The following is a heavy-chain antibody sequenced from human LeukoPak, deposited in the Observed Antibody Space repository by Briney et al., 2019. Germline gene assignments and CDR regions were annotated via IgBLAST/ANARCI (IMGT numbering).Heavy chain of an antibody. V-gene: IGHV4-34*01. CDR3: ARGHSQPHQLHTKYYYYGMDV. D-gene: IGHD2-2*01. CDR2: INHSGST. Sequence: SETLSLTCAVYGGSFSGYYWSWIRQPPGKGLEWTGEINHSGSTNYNPSLKSRVTISVDTSKNQFSLKLSSVTAADTAVFYCARGHSQPHQLHTKYYYYGMDVWGQGTTVTVSS. CDR1: GGSFSGYY. J-gene: IGHJ6*02.